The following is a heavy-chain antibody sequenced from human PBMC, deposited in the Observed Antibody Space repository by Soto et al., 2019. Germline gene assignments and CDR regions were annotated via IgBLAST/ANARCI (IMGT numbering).Heavy chain of an antibody. V-gene: IGHV4-59*01. CDR3: ARVLGEDYGDYVNFDYYCYHMAV. CDR1: GGSISSYY. J-gene: IGHJ6*03. D-gene: IGHD4-17*01. Sequence: ASETLSLTCTVSGGSISSYYWSWIRQPPGKGLEWIGYIYYSGSTNYNPSLKSRVTISVDTSKNQFSLKLSSVTAADTAVYYCARVLGEDYGDYVNFDYYCYHMAVWGKGTTVTVSS. CDR2: IYYSGST.